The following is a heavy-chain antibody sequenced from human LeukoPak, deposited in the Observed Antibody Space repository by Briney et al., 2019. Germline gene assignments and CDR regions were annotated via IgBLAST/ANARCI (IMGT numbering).Heavy chain of an antibody. Sequence: PSETLSLTCTVSGGSISSSSYYWGWIRQPPGKGLEWIGSIYYSGSTYYNPSLKSRVTISVDTSKNQFSLKLSSVTVADTAVYYCARDVADYYDSSGYYPYFQHWGQGTLVTVSS. CDR2: IYYSGST. CDR3: ARDVADYYDSSGYYPYFQH. CDR1: GGSISSSSYY. V-gene: IGHV4-39*07. D-gene: IGHD3-22*01. J-gene: IGHJ1*01.